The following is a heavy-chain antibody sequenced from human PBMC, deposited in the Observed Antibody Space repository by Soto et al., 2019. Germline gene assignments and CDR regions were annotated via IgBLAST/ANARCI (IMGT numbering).Heavy chain of an antibody. Sequence: GGSLRLSCAASGFSVSDHGMYWVRQAPGKGLEWVAVIWYDGINKYYSDSVRGRFIISRDNSKNTLYLQMNSLTADDTAVYYCTTVRGEGFDPWGQGTLVTVSS. D-gene: IGHD3-10*01. CDR1: GFSVSDHG. V-gene: IGHV3-33*03. CDR3: TTVRGEGFDP. J-gene: IGHJ5*02. CDR2: IWYDGINK.